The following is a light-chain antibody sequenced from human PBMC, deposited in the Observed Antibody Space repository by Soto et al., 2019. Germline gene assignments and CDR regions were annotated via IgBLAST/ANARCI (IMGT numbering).Light chain of an antibody. CDR3: QQFNSWSTWT. Sequence: DIQMTQSPPTLSASVGDRVTITCRASQNIKSWLAWYQQKPGKAPKLLIYKASSLESGVPSRFSGSGYGTKFTLTISSLQPDDFATYYCQQFNSWSTWTFGQGTNVE. V-gene: IGKV1-5*03. CDR2: KAS. J-gene: IGKJ1*01. CDR1: QNIKSW.